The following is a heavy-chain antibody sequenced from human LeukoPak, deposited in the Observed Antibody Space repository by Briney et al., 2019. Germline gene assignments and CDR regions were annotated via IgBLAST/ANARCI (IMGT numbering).Heavy chain of an antibody. CDR1: AFTFSSYW. CDR3: ARDPATIMVVTDMNGFDI. D-gene: IGHD2-21*02. V-gene: IGHV3-74*01. Sequence: GGSLRLSCAASAFTFSSYWMHWVRQAPGKGLVWVSRINSDGSTTTYADYVNGRFTISRDNAKNTLHLQMNSLRTEHTAVYYCARDPATIMVVTDMNGFDIWGQGTLVTVSS. J-gene: IGHJ3*02. CDR2: INSDGSTT.